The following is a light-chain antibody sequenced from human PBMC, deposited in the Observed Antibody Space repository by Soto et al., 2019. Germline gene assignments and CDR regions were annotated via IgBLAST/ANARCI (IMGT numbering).Light chain of an antibody. V-gene: IGKV3-20*01. J-gene: IGKJ1*01. Sequence: IVLTHSPGTLSLSPGERATLSCRASQSVGNNYLAWYQQKPGQAPRLLIYGASNRATGIPDRFSGSGSGTDFTLTISRLEPEDFAVYYCQQYGSSGTFGQGTKVDIK. CDR1: QSVGNNY. CDR2: GAS. CDR3: QQYGSSGT.